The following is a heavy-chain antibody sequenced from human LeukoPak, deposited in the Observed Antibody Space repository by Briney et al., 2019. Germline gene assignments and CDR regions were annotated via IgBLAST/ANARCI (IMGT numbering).Heavy chain of an antibody. V-gene: IGHV3-74*01. J-gene: IGHJ4*02. CDR2: INPDGSTT. CDR3: ARDDY. CDR1: GFTFSDYW. Sequence: GGSLRLSCAASGFTFSDYWMHWVRQVPGKGLAWVSRINPDGSTTVYADSVEGRFTISRDNAQNTPYLQMNSLRAEDTAVYYCARDDYWGQGTLVTVSS.